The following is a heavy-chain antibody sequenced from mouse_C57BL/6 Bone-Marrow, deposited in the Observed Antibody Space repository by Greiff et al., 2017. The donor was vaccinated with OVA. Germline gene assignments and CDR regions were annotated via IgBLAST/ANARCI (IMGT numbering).Heavy chain of an antibody. J-gene: IGHJ3*01. D-gene: IGHD1-1*01. Sequence: EVKLVESGGDLVKPGGSLKLSCAASGFTFSSYGMSWVRQTPDKRLEWVATISSGGSYTYYPDSVKGRFTISRDNAKNTLYLQMSSLKSEDTAMYYCARHGGTTVVATRFAYWGQGTLVTVSA. CDR1: GFTFSSYG. CDR2: ISSGGSYT. CDR3: ARHGGTTVVATRFAY. V-gene: IGHV5-6*01.